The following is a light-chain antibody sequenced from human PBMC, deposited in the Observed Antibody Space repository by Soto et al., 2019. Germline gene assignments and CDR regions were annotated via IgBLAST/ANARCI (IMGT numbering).Light chain of an antibody. V-gene: IGLV3-1*01. J-gene: IGLJ2*01. Sequence: SYELTQPPSVSVSPGQTACITCSGDKLGDKYACWYQQKPDQSPVLVIYQDSKRPSGIPERFSGSNSGNTATLTISGTQAMDEADYYCQAWDSSTAVFGGGTKLTVL. CDR2: QDS. CDR3: QAWDSSTAV. CDR1: KLGDKY.